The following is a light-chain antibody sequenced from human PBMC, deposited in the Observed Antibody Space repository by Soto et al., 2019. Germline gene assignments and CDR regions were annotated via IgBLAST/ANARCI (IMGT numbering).Light chain of an antibody. CDR3: QQYGSSPIT. V-gene: IGKV3-20*01. Sequence: EFVLTQSPGTLSLSPWERATLSCRASQTVRNNYLAWYQQKPGQAPRLVIYGASSRATGIPDRFSGSGSGTDFTLTISRLEPEDFAVYYCQQYGSSPITFGQGTRLEIK. J-gene: IGKJ5*01. CDR2: GAS. CDR1: QTVRNNY.